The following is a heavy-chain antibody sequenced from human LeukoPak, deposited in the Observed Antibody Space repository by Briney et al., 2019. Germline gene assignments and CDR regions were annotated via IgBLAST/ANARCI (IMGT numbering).Heavy chain of an antibody. CDR3: ARVVMAHSNWFDP. J-gene: IGHJ5*02. CDR2: INHSGST. D-gene: IGHD3-22*01. CDR1: GGSFSGYY. Sequence: SETLSLTCAVYGGSFSGYYWSWIRQPPGKGLEWIGEINHSGSTNYNPSLKSRVTISVDTSKNQISLKLSSVTAADTAVYYCARVVMAHSNWFDPWGQGTLVTVSS. V-gene: IGHV4-34*01.